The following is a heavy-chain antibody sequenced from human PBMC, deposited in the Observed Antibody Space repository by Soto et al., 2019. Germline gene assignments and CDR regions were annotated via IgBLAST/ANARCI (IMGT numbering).Heavy chain of an antibody. CDR1: GGSISSSSYY. D-gene: IGHD6-6*01. CDR2: IYYSGST. V-gene: IGHV4-39*01. J-gene: IGHJ5*02. CDR3: ARQGRGSIAARLGWFDP. Sequence: SETLSLTCTVSGGSISSSSYYWGWIRQPPGKGLEWIGSIYYSGSTYYNPSLKSRVTISVDTSKNQFSLKLSSVTAADTAVYYCARQGRGSIAARLGWFDPWGQGTLVTVSS.